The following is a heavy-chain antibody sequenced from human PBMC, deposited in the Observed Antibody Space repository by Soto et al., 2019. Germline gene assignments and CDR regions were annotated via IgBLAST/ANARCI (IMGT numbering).Heavy chain of an antibody. Sequence: VGSLRLSCAASGFTFSSYAMNWVRQAPGKGLEWVSVISGSDGSTYYADSVKGRFTISRDNSKNTLDLQMNSLRAEDTAVYYCARRSSSWYFDYCGQGTLVTVSS. D-gene: IGHD6-13*01. CDR1: GFTFSSYA. V-gene: IGHV3-23*01. J-gene: IGHJ4*02. CDR2: ISGSDGST. CDR3: ARRSSSWYFDY.